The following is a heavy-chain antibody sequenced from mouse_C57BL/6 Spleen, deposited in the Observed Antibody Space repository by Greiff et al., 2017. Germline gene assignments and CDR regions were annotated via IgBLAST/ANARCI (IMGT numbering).Heavy chain of an antibody. D-gene: IGHD2-3*01. CDR3: ARGGGYSYAMDY. Sequence: VQLQQPGAELVKPGASVKMSCKASGYTFTSYWITWVKQRPGQGLEWIGEIYPGSGSTNYNEKFKSKATLTVDTSSSTAYMQLSILTSEDSAVYYCARGGGYSYAMDYWGQGTSVTVSS. CDR1: GYTFTSYW. CDR2: IYPGSGST. J-gene: IGHJ4*01. V-gene: IGHV1-55*01.